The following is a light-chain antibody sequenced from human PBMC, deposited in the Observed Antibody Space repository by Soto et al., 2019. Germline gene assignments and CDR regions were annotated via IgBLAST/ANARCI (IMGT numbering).Light chain of an antibody. CDR3: GTWDSSLSGVV. Sequence: QSVLTQPPSVSAAPRQQISIPCSGSSSNVGKNYVSWYQQLPGTAPKLLIYDNSQRPSGIPDRFSGSKSGTSATLGITGLQAGDEADYYCGTWDSSLSGVVLGGGTKLTVL. CDR1: SSNVGKNY. CDR2: DNS. V-gene: IGLV1-51*01. J-gene: IGLJ2*01.